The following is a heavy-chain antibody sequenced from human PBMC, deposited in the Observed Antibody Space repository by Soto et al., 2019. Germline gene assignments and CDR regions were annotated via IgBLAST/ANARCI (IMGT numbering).Heavy chain of an antibody. V-gene: IGHV4-34*01. CDR2: INHSGST. D-gene: IGHD3-10*01. CDR1: GGSFSGYY. CDR3: ARGVRKVWFGLNWFDP. J-gene: IGHJ5*02. Sequence: QVQLQQWGAGLLKPSETLSLTCAVYGGSFSGYYWSWIRQPPGKGLEWIGEINHSGSTNYNPSLKRRVTRSVDTSKNEFTLKLSSVNAADTAVYYGARGVRKVWFGLNWFDPWGQGTLVTVSS.